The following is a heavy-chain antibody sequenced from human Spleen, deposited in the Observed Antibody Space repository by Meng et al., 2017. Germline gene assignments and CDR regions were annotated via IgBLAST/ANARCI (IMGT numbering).Heavy chain of an antibody. CDR1: GFTFSSYE. J-gene: IGHJ6*02. CDR2: ISSSGSTI. V-gene: IGHV3-48*03. D-gene: IGHD3-22*01. Sequence: GESLKISCAASGFTFSSYEMNWVRQAPGKGLEWVSYISSSGSTIYYADSVKGRFTISRDNSKNTLYLQMNSLRAEDTAVYYCARPIWTQYYYDSSGHYYYGMDVWGQGTTVTVSS. CDR3: ARPIWTQYYYDSSGHYYYGMDV.